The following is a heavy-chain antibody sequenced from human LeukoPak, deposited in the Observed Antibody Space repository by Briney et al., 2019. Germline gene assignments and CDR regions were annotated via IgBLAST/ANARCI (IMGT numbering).Heavy chain of an antibody. Sequence: SVKVSCKASGGTFSSYAISWVRQAPGQGLEWMGGIIPIFGTANYAQKFQGRVTITTDESTSTAYMELSSLRSEDTAVYYCARIWGNYRSYFDYWGQGTLVTVSS. CDR1: GGTFSSYA. CDR3: ARIWGNYRSYFDY. J-gene: IGHJ4*02. D-gene: IGHD3-16*02. V-gene: IGHV1-69*05. CDR2: IIPIFGTA.